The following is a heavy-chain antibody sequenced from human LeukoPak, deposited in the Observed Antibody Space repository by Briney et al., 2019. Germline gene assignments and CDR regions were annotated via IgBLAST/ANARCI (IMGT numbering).Heavy chain of an antibody. V-gene: IGHV3-30*02. D-gene: IGHD3-22*01. J-gene: IGHJ4*02. CDR1: GFTFSSYG. CDR2: IRYDGSNK. CDR3: AKDVYNYHDTSGYYS. Sequence: PGGSLRLSCAASGFTFSSYGMHWVRQAPGKRLEWVAFIRYDGSNKYYADSVKGRFTISRDNAKNSLYLQMNSLRAEDTALYYCAKDVYNYHDTSGYYSWGQGTQVTVSS.